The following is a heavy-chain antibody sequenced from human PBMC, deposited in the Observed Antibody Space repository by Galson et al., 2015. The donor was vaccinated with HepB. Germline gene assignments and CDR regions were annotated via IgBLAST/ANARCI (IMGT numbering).Heavy chain of an antibody. Sequence: FLRLSCAASGFTFSSYAMSWVRQAPGKGLEWVSAISGSGGSTYYADSVKGRFTISRDNSKNTLYLQMNSLRAEDTAVYYCAKAPNYYDSSGFDYWGQGTLVTVSS. J-gene: IGHJ4*02. CDR2: ISGSGGST. CDR1: GFTFSSYA. CDR3: AKAPNYYDSSGFDY. V-gene: IGHV3-23*01. D-gene: IGHD3-22*01.